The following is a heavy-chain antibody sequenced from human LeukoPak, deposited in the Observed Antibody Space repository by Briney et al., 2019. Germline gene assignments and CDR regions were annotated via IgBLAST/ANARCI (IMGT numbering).Heavy chain of an antibody. J-gene: IGHJ3*02. Sequence: SETLSLTCAVYGGSFSGYYWSWIRQPPGKGLEWIGEINHSGSTNYNPSLKSRVTISVDTSKNQFSLKLSSVTAADTAVYYCARLLDDAFDIWGQGTMVTVSS. V-gene: IGHV4-34*01. CDR1: GGSFSGYY. CDR3: ARLLDDAFDI. CDR2: INHSGST.